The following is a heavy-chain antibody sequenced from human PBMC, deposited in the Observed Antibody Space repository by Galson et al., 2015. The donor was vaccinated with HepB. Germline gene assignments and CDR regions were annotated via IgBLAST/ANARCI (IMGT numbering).Heavy chain of an antibody. CDR3: AKDDYRGVMTTVIRNGMDV. Sequence: SLRLSCAASGFTFSSYWMSWVRQAPGKGLEWVANIKQDGSEKYYVDSVKGRFTISRDNSKNTLYLQMNSLRAEDTAVYYCAKDDYRGVMTTVIRNGMDVWGQGTTVTVSS. CDR2: IKQDGSEK. CDR1: GFTFSSYW. D-gene: IGHD4-11*01. V-gene: IGHV3-7*01. J-gene: IGHJ6*02.